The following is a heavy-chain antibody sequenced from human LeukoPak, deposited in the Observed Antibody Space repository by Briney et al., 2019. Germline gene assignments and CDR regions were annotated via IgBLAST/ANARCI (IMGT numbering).Heavy chain of an antibody. D-gene: IGHD6-13*01. V-gene: IGHV4-59*01. CDR3: ARAGMGYYFDY. CDR1: GGSISSYY. Sequence: SETLSLTCTVSGGSISSYYWSGIRQPPGKGLEWIGYIYYSGSTNYNPSLKSRVTISVDTSKNQFSLKLSSVTAADTAVYYCARAGMGYYFDYWGQGTLVTVSS. CDR2: IYYSGST. J-gene: IGHJ4*02.